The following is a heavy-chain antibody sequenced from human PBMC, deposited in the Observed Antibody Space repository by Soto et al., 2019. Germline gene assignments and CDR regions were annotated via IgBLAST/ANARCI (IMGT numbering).Heavy chain of an antibody. CDR3: ARSSGGVFGIIIEGSNWFGS. CDR1: GGTFSSYA. CDR2: INPNGGST. D-gene: IGHD1-26*01. J-gene: IGHJ5*01. V-gene: IGHV1-46*01. Sequence: ASVKVSCKASGGTFSSYAISWVRQAPGQGLEWMGIINPNGGSTRYAQKFQGRVTFTRDTPASTVYLELRSLRSDDTAFYYCARSSGGVFGIIIEGSNWFGSWGQGTLVTSPQ.